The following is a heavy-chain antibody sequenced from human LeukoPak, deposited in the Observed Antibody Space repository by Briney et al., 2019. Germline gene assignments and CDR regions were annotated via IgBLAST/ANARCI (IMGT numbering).Heavy chain of an antibody. CDR1: GYTFTGYY. J-gene: IGHJ4*02. CDR2: INPNSGGT. V-gene: IGHV1-2*02. CDR3: ARDHTLSGTAMAQIDY. D-gene: IGHD5-18*01. Sequence: GASVKVSCKASGYTFTGYYMHWVRQAPGQGLEWMGWINPNSGGTNYAQKFQGRVTMTRDTSISTAYMELSRLRSDDTAVYYCARDHTLSGTAMAQIDYWGQGTLVTVSS.